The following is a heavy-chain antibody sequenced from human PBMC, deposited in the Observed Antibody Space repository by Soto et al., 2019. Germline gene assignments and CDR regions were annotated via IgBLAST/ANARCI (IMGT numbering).Heavy chain of an antibody. V-gene: IGHV1-24*01. CDR2: FDRGEAQT. D-gene: IGHD2-15*01. Sequence: GASVKVSCKASGYTFTSYNINWVRQAPGKGFEWMGGFDRGEAQTISAEKFQGRLTMAEDTSTDTAYMELSSLRSEDTAVYYCATGPSASGDIDNCGQQDQLTISS. J-gene: IGHJ4*02. CDR1: GYTFTSYN. CDR3: ATGPSASGDIDN.